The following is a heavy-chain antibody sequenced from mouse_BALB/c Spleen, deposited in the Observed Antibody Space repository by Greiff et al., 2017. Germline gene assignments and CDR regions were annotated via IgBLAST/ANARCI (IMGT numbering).Heavy chain of an antibody. D-gene: IGHD1-1*01. CDR1: GFAFSSYD. Sequence: EVKLVESGGGLVKPGGSLKLSCAASGFAFSSYDMSWVRQTPEKRLEWVAYISSGGGSTYYPDTVKGRFTISRDNAKNTLYLQMSSLKSEDTAMYYCAKQGSYCSSSYDYFDYWGQGTTLTVSS. CDR2: ISSGGGST. CDR3: AKQGSYCSSSYDYFDY. J-gene: IGHJ2*01. V-gene: IGHV5-12-1*01.